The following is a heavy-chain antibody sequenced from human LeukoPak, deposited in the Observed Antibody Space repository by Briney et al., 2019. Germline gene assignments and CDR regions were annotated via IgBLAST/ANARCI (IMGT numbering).Heavy chain of an antibody. CDR3: ARDRQYYYDSSGYYASAFDI. CDR2: INPSGGST. J-gene: IGHJ3*02. Sequence: ASVKVSCKASVYTFTSYYMHWVRQAPGQGLEWMGIINPSGGSTRYAQKFQGRVTMTRDTSTSTVYMELSSLRSEDTAVYYCARDRQYYYDSSGYYASAFDIWGQGTMVTVSS. V-gene: IGHV1-46*01. D-gene: IGHD3-22*01. CDR1: VYTFTSYY.